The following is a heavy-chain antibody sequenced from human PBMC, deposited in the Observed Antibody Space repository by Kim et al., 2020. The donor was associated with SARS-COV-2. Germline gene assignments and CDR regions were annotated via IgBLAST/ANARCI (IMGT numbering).Heavy chain of an antibody. CDR3: ARHHPYYGDFNPPDY. CDR2: ISGSSFYI. V-gene: IGHV3-21*01. CDR1: GFTFYNYY. J-gene: IGHJ4*02. Sequence: GGSLRLSCAASGFTFYNYYMNWVRQAPGKGLEWVSSISGSSFYINYAGSVKGRFTISRDNAKNSLWLQMDSLRVEDTAIYYCARHHPYYGDFNPPDYWGQGALVTVSA. D-gene: IGHD4-17*01.